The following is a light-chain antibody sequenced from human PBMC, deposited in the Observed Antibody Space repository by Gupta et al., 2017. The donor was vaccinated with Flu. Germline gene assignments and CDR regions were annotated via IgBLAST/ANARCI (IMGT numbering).Light chain of an antibody. Sequence: TARSTCGGSNIGRKMVCWYQQKPGQAQALRVIDDMNRRSAGAERCSGGNTAGTAALTISRVQAGEEADYYYWVSETSSDNRWVFGGGTKLTVL. V-gene: IGLV3-21*02. CDR3: WVSETSSDNRWV. J-gene: IGLJ3*02. CDR2: DDM. CDR1: NIGRKM.